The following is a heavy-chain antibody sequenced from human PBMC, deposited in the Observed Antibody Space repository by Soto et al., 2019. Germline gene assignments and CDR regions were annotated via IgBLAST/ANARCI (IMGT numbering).Heavy chain of an antibody. Sequence: PGGSLRLSCAASGFTFSSYGMHWVRQAPGKGPEWVAVIWYDGSNKYYADSVKGRFTISRDNSKNTLYLQMNSLRAEDTAVYYCARDYYDSSGYYALFDYWGQGTLVTVSS. J-gene: IGHJ4*02. D-gene: IGHD3-22*01. CDR1: GFTFSSYG. V-gene: IGHV3-33*01. CDR2: IWYDGSNK. CDR3: ARDYYDSSGYYALFDY.